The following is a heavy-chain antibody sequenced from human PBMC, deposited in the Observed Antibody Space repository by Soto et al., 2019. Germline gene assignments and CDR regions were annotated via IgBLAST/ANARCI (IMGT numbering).Heavy chain of an antibody. CDR3: VRGYKSGLSIHQYYFGM. CDR2: IYPGDFDT. CDR1: GYRFTSYW. V-gene: IGHV5-51*01. D-gene: IGHD3-16*01. Sequence: GESLKISCNGSGYRFTSYWISRVRQLPGKGLEFMGIIYPGDFDTRYNPSFQGQVTISVDNSISTAYLQWSSLKAPDTARSFCVRGYKSGLSIHQYYFGMWGQGTLVRVSS. J-gene: IGHJ4*02.